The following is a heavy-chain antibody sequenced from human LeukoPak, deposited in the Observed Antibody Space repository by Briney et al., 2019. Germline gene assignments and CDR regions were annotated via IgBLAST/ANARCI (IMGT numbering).Heavy chain of an antibody. D-gene: IGHD6-13*01. CDR2: IYYSGST. Sequence: SETLSLTCTVSGYSINNGYYWGWIRQPPGKGLEWIGSIYYSGSTYYNPSLKSRVTISVDTSKNQFSLKLSSVTAADTAVYYCASFHSSSWFRFDPWGQGTLVTVSS. V-gene: IGHV4-38-2*02. CDR1: GYSINNGYY. J-gene: IGHJ5*02. CDR3: ASFHSSSWFRFDP.